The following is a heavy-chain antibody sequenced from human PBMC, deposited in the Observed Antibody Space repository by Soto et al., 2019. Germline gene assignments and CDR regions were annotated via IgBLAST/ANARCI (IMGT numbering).Heavy chain of an antibody. CDR3: ARHDYGDYLYYGMDV. V-gene: IGHV5-51*01. CDR1: GYSFTSYW. Sequence: GESLKISCKGSGYSFTSYWIGWVRQMPGKGLEWMGIIYPGESDTRYSPSFQGQVTISADKSISTAYLQWSSLKASDTAMYYCARHDYGDYLYYGMDVWGQGTTVTVSS. J-gene: IGHJ6*02. CDR2: IYPGESDT. D-gene: IGHD4-17*01.